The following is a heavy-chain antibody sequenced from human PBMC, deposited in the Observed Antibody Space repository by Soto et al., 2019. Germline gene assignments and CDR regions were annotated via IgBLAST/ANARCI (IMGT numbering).Heavy chain of an antibody. V-gene: IGHV3-23*01. Sequence: EVEMLESGGGLVQPGGSLRLSCVVSGFIFSXXXMNWVRQAPXKXXXWVSGLSGGSVTTYYADSVKGRFTISRDKSNNTLFLQMNSLRVEYTALYYCAKPINGDNCGAFDIWGQGTLVTVSS. CDR3: AKPINGDNCGAFDI. CDR1: GFIFSXXX. D-gene: IGHD2-21*01. J-gene: IGHJ3*02. CDR2: LSGGSVTT.